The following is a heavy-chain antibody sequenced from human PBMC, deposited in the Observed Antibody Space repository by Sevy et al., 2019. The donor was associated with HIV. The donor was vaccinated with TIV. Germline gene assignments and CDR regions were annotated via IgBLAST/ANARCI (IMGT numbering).Heavy chain of an antibody. J-gene: IGHJ6*02. CDR1: GFTFSSYS. CDR2: ISSSSSTI. Sequence: GGSLRLSCAASGFTFSSYSMNWVRQAPGKGLEWVSYISSSSSTIYYADSVKGRFTISRDNAKNSLYLQMNSLRAEDTAVCYCARGGNSNEFYYYYGMDVWGQGTTVTVSS. CDR3: ARGGNSNEFYYYYGMDV. V-gene: IGHV3-48*01. D-gene: IGHD4-4*01.